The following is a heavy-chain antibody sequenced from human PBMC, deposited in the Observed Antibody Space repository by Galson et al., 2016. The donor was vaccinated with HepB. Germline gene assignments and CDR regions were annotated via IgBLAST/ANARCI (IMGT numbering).Heavy chain of an antibody. D-gene: IGHD6-19*01. CDR2: VNHSGGT. Sequence: SETLSLTCVVSGGSLSGHYWSWIRQPPGKGLEWIGEVNHSGGTNYNPSLKSRVTTSVDTSKNEFSLKLSSVTAADTAVYYCARGRILQVYNSVWYRAWFDPWGQGTLVTVSS. CDR1: GGSLSGHY. J-gene: IGHJ5*02. CDR3: ARGRILQVYNSVWYRAWFDP. V-gene: IGHV4-34*01.